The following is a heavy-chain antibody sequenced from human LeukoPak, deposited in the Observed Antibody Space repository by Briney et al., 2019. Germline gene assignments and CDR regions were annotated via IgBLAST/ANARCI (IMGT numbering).Heavy chain of an antibody. V-gene: IGHV3-23*01. D-gene: IGHD2-15*01. CDR2: ISGSGDNT. CDR1: GFTFSNYA. CDR3: ARLRTFLCSGGSCYNGNAFDI. Sequence: GGSLRLSCAASGFTFSNYAMSWVRQAPGKGLEWVSVISGSGDNTYYADSVKGRFTISRDNAKNTLYLQMNSLRAEDTAVYYCARLRTFLCSGGSCYNGNAFDIWGQGTMVTVSS. J-gene: IGHJ3*02.